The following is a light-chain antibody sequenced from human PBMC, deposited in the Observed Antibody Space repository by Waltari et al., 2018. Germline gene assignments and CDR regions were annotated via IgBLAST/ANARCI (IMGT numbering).Light chain of an antibody. CDR2: LGS. CDR3: MQTLQTPT. CDR1: QSLLHTNGYNY. J-gene: IGKJ1*01. Sequence: DIVMTQSPLFLPVTPGEPASISCRSSQSLLHTNGYNYLDWYLQKPGQSPQLLIYLGSNRASGVPDRFSGSGSGTDLTLKISRVETEDVGVYYCMQTLQTPTFGQGTKVEIQ. V-gene: IGKV2-28*01.